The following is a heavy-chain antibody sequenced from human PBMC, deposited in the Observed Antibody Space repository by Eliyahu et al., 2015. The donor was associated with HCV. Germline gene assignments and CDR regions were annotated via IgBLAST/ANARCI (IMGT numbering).Heavy chain of an antibody. CDR1: GGSISSYY. V-gene: IGHV4-59*01. D-gene: IGHD6-13*01. CDR3: AREGKGYSSSWHRPNWFDP. J-gene: IGHJ5*02. CDR2: IYYSGST. Sequence: QVQLQESGPGLVKPSETLSLTCTVSGGSISSYYWSWIRQPPGKGLEWIGYIYYSGSTNYNPSLKSRVTISVDTSKNQFSLKLSSVTAADTAVYYCAREGKGYSSSWHRPNWFDPWGQGTLVTVSS.